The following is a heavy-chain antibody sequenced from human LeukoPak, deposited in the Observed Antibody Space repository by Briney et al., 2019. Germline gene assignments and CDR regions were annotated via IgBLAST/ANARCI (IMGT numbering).Heavy chain of an antibody. CDR2: ITSSGDST. Sequence: GGSLRLSCAASGFAFNNYVMTWVRQAPGKGLDWFSAITSSGDSTYYADSVKGRFTISRDNSKNTLYLQMNSLRAEDTAVYYCARQQYYYDSSGYSSRSGAFDIWGQGTMVTVSP. J-gene: IGHJ3*02. D-gene: IGHD3-22*01. CDR1: GFAFNNYV. CDR3: ARQQYYYDSSGYSSRSGAFDI. V-gene: IGHV3-23*01.